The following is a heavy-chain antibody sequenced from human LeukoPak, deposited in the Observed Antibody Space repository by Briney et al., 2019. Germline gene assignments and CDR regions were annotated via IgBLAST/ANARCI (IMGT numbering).Heavy chain of an antibody. V-gene: IGHV3-74*01. J-gene: IGHJ4*02. D-gene: IGHD4-17*01. CDR1: GFTFSSYW. Sequence: GGSLRLSRAASGFTFSSYWMHWVRQAPGKGLVWVSRINSDGSSTSYADSVKGRFTISRDNAKNTLYLQMNSLRAEDTAVYYCARPMTTVTTFDYWGQGTLVTVSS. CDR2: INSDGSST. CDR3: ARPMTTVTTFDY.